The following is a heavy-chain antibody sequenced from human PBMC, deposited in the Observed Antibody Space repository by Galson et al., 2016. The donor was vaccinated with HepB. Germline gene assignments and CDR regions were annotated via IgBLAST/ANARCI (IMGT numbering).Heavy chain of an antibody. V-gene: IGHV3-21*01. Sequence: SLRLSCAASGFTFSSYSMNWVRQAPGKGLEWVSSISSSSNYIFNADSVKGRFTISRDNAKNSLYLQMNSLRAEDTAVYYCARDFWTGYYSVNFYYMDVWGKGTTVTVSS. D-gene: IGHD3/OR15-3a*01. CDR1: GFTFSSYS. J-gene: IGHJ6*03. CDR2: ISSSSNYI. CDR3: ARDFWTGYYSVNFYYMDV.